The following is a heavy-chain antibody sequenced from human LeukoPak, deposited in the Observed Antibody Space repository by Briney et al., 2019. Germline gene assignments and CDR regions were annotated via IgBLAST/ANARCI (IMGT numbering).Heavy chain of an antibody. J-gene: IGHJ4*02. CDR2: FSYDGIET. Sequence: QPGGSLRLSRAASGFSFSACGMHWVRQAPGRGLEWLAVFSYDGIETHYADSVKGRLTISRDNSKNTLYLQMSNLRAEDTAVYYCVKEQSYGWYRVADYWGQGTLVTVSS. CDR1: GFSFSACG. D-gene: IGHD6-19*01. V-gene: IGHV3-30*18. CDR3: VKEQSYGWYRVADY.